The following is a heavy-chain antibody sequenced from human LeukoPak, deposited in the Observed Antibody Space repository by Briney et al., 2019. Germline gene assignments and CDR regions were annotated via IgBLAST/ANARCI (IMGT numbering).Heavy chain of an antibody. CDR3: ARGAYYYED. D-gene: IGHD3-22*01. Sequence: GRSLRLSCAASGFTFSSYGMHWVRQAPGKGLEWVAVISYDGSNKYYADSVKGRFTISRDNAKNSLYLQMNSLRAEDTAVYYCARGAYYYEDWGQGTLVTVSS. CDR2: ISYDGSNK. V-gene: IGHV3-30*03. CDR1: GFTFSSYG. J-gene: IGHJ4*02.